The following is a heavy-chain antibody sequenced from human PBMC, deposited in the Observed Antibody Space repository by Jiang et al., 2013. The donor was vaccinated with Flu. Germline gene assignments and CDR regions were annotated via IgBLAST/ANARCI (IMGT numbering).Heavy chain of an antibody. CDR1: GGSISSGGYY. J-gene: IGHJ2*01. CDR3: ARESLQGWYFDL. V-gene: IGHV4-31*03. D-gene: IGHD2-15*01. Sequence: SLTCTVSGGSISSGGYYWSWIRQHPGKGLEWIGYIYYSGSTYYNPSLKSRVTISVDTSKNQFSLKLSSVTAADTAVYYCARESLQGWYFDLWGRGTLVTVSS. CDR2: IYYSGST.